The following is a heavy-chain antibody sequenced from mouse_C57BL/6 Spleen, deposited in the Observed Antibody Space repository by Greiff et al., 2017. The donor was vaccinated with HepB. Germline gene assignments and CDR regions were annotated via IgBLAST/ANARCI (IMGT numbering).Heavy chain of an antibody. CDR3: ARELNAMDY. D-gene: IGHD4-1*01. CDR1: GDTFTSYW. CDR2: IYPGSGST. J-gene: IGHJ4*01. Sequence: VQLQKTGAELVKPGASVKMSCKASGDTFTSYWITWVKQRPGQGLEWIGDIYPGSGSTNYNEKFKSKATLTVDTSSSTAYMQLSSLTSEDSAVYYCARELNAMDYWGQGTSVTVSS. V-gene: IGHV1-55*01.